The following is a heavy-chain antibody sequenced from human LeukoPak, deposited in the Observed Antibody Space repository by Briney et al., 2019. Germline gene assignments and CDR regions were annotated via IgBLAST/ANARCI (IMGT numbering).Heavy chain of an antibody. CDR2: IYYSGST. CDR3: AGVPDYYYYYYMDV. V-gene: IGHV4-59*08. J-gene: IGHJ6*03. Sequence: PSETLSLTCTVSGGSISSYYWSWIRQPPGKGLEWIGYIYYSGSTNYNPSLKSRVTISVDTSKNQFSLKLSSVTAADTAVYYCAGVPDYYYYYYMDVWGKGTTVTVSS. CDR1: GGSISSYY.